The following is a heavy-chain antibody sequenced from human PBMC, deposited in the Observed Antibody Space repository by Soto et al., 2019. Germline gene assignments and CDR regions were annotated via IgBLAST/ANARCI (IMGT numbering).Heavy chain of an antibody. V-gene: IGHV5-10-1*01. CDR2: IDPRDSQT. Sequence: GESLKISCTGFGYTFTTFWISWVRQMSGKGLEWMGRIDPRDSQTNYSPSFQGHVTISVDKSISTAYLQWDSLKASDTAMYYCARLFCSTDTCDSWFDPWGQGTLVTVSS. CDR3: ARLFCSTDTCDSWFDP. D-gene: IGHD1-26*01. CDR1: GYTFTTFW. J-gene: IGHJ5*02.